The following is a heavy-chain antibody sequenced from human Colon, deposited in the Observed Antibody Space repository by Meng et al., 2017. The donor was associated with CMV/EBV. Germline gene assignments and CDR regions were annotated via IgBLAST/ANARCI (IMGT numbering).Heavy chain of an antibody. V-gene: IGHV3-74*01. CDR2: IDSDGITT. CDR3: ARAVVGGSGLDV. Sequence: GESLKISCAASGFTFSSYWMHWVRQTPGKGLVWVSRIDSDGITTRYADSVKGRFTFSRDNVKNTLYLQLNSLRAEDTAVYYCARAVVGGSGLDVWGQGTTVTVSS. D-gene: IGHD1-26*01. CDR1: GFTFSSYW. J-gene: IGHJ6*02.